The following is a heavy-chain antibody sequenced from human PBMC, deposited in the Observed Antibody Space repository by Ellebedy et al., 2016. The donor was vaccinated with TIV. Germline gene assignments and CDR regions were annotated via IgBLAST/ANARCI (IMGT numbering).Heavy chain of an antibody. CDR3: ARSVFGVVPYYYYYMDV. V-gene: IGHV4-31*03. CDR2: IYDSGIS. J-gene: IGHJ6*03. D-gene: IGHD3-3*01. Sequence: SETLSLTXTVSGGSISSGGYYWSWIRQHPGKGLEWIGHIYDSGISYYNPSLESRLSISVDTSHNQFSLKLSSVTAADTALYYCARSVFGVVPYYYYYMDVWGKGTTVTVSS. CDR1: GGSISSGGYY.